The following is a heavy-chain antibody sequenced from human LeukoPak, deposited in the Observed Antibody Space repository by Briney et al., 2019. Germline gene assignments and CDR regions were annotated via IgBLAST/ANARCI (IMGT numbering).Heavy chain of an antibody. Sequence: SETLSLTCTVSGGSISSGGYYWSWIRQHPGKGLEWIGYIYYSGSTYYNPSLKSRVTISVDTSKNQFSLKLSSVTAADTAVYSCARCGDYCLDYWGQGTLVTVSS. D-gene: IGHD2/OR15-2a*01. CDR3: ARCGDYCLDY. V-gene: IGHV4-31*03. CDR2: IYYSGST. J-gene: IGHJ4*02. CDR1: GGSISSGGYY.